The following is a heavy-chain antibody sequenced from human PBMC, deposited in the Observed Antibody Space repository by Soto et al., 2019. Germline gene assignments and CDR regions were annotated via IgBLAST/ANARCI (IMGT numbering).Heavy chain of an antibody. D-gene: IGHD3-22*01. CDR2: ISDDGSNK. Sequence: QVHLVESGGGVVQPGRSLRLSCAASGFTFSTYAMHWVRPAPGKGLEWVAVISDDGSNKYYADSVKGRFTISRDNSKNTLYLQMNSLKPEDTAVYYCARGDIVVSGPFDYWGLGTLVTVSS. CDR3: ARGDIVVSGPFDY. J-gene: IGHJ4*02. V-gene: IGHV3-30*04. CDR1: GFTFSTYA.